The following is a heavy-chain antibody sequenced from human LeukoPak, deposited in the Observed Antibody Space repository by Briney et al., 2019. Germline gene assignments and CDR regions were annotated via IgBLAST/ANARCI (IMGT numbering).Heavy chain of an antibody. CDR2: ISYSGTT. CDR3: ARALSGRRLFDY. V-gene: IGHV4-59*02. Sequence: SETLSLTCTVSGGSVSSDYWSWIRQPPGKGLEWIGYISYSGTTNYSPSLKSRVTISVDTSKNQFSLNLSSVTAADTAVYYCARALSGRRLFDYWGQGTLVTVSS. J-gene: IGHJ4*02. D-gene: IGHD3-3*01. CDR1: GGSVSSDY.